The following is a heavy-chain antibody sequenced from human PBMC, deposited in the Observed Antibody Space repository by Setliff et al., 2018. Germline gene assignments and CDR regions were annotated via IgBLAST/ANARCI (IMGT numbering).Heavy chain of an antibody. CDR2: IYYSGAT. CDR3: ARYRNYFDSSGQTQYYFDY. V-gene: IGHV4-61*10. Sequence: PSETLSLTCSVSGASISSGSNYWSWIRQRAGKGLEWIGFIYYSGATTYNPSLKSRVTISVDTSKNQFSLNLNSVTAADTAVYYCARYRNYFDSSGQTQYYFDYWGQGTLVTVSS. CDR1: GASISSGSNY. J-gene: IGHJ4*02. D-gene: IGHD3-22*01.